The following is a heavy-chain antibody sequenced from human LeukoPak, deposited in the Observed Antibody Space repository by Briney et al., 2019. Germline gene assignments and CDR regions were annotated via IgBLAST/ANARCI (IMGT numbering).Heavy chain of an antibody. V-gene: IGHV3-21*01. CDR3: ARVGAMDRGGVVIRRYYYYYYMDV. Sequence: GGSLRLSCAASGFTFSSYSMNWVRQAPGKGLEWVSSISSSSSYIYYADSVKGRFTISGDNAKNSLYLQMNSLRAEDTAVYYCARVGAMDRGGVVIRRYYYYYYMDVWGKGTTVTVSS. J-gene: IGHJ6*03. CDR1: GFTFSSYS. CDR2: ISSSSSYI. D-gene: IGHD3-3*01.